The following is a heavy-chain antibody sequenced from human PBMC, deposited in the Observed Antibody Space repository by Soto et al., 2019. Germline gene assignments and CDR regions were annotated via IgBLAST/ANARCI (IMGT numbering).Heavy chain of an antibody. J-gene: IGHJ6*02. Sequence: VQLVQSGSEVKRPGASVKVSCKASGYTFADYGISWVRQAPGQGLEWMGWISTYNGHTNYAQNVQGRVTLTTDTSTNTAYMELRSLRSDDTAVYYCAIEWQQLVQGDYYYYAMDVWGQGTTVTVSS. V-gene: IGHV1-18*01. CDR3: AIEWQQLVQGDYYYYAMDV. CDR2: ISTYNGHT. CDR1: GYTFADYG. D-gene: IGHD6-13*01.